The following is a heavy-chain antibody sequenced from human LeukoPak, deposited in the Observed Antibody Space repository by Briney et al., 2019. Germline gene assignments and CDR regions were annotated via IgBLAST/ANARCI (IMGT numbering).Heavy chain of an antibody. J-gene: IGHJ5*02. Sequence: PSETLSLTCAVYGGSFSGYYWSWIRQTPGKGLEWIGEINHSGSTNYNPSLKSRVTIPVDTSKNQFSLKLSSVTAADTAVYYCARGLTPSNWFDPWGQGTLVTVSS. CDR1: GGSFSGYY. CDR3: ARGLTPSNWFDP. V-gene: IGHV4-34*01. CDR2: INHSGST. D-gene: IGHD4-23*01.